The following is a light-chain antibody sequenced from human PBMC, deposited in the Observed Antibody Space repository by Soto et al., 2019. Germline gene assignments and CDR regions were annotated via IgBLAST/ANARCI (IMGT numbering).Light chain of an antibody. J-gene: IGKJ2*01. CDR3: QQYFSTPPLYT. CDR2: WAS. CDR1: QNILYSSNNKNY. Sequence: DIVMTQSPDSLAVSLGERATINCKSSQNILYSSNNKNYLAWYQQKPRQPPRLLIYWASTRESGVPDRFIGSPSGTDFTLTISSLQAEDVAVYYCQQYFSTPPLYTFGQGTKLEIK. V-gene: IGKV4-1*01.